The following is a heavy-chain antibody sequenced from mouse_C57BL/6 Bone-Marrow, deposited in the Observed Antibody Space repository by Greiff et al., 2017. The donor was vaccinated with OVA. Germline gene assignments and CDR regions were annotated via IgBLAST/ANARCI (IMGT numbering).Heavy chain of an antibody. CDR2: IDPSDSYT. Sequence: KQSCKASGYTFTSYWMHWVKQRPGQGLEWIGEIDPSDSYTNYNQKFKGKSTLTVDKSSSTAYMQLSSLTSEDSAVYYCARETTVVPDYWGQGTTLTVSS. CDR3: ARETTVVPDY. J-gene: IGHJ2*01. D-gene: IGHD1-1*01. CDR1: GYTFTSYW. V-gene: IGHV1-69*01.